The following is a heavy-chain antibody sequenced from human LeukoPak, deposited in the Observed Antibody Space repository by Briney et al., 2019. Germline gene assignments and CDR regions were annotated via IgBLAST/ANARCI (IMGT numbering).Heavy chain of an antibody. J-gene: IGHJ6*03. Sequence: KPSETLSLPCTVSGGSISSYYWSWIRQPPGKGLEYIGYIYYSGSTNYNPSLKSRLTISVDTSKNQFSLKLSSVTAADTAVYYCARETSQKGAHYMDVWGKGTTVTISS. CDR1: GGSISSYY. D-gene: IGHD3-16*01. CDR3: ARETSQKGAHYMDV. V-gene: IGHV4-59*01. CDR2: IYYSGST.